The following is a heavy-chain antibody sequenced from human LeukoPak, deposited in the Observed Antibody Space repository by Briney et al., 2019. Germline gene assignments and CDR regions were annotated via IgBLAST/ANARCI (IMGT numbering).Heavy chain of an antibody. D-gene: IGHD3-22*01. CDR3: AKGRSAGGYDY. Sequence: GGSLRLSCAASGFTFSSYDMHWVRQAPGKGLEWVSAISGSGGSTYYADSVKGRFTISRDNSKNTLYLQMNSLRAEDTAVYYCAKGRSAGGYDYWGQGTLVTVSS. J-gene: IGHJ4*02. V-gene: IGHV3-23*01. CDR1: GFTFSSYD. CDR2: ISGSGGST.